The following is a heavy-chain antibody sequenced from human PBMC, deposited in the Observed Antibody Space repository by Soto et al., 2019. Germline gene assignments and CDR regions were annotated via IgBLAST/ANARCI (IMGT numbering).Heavy chain of an antibody. CDR2: VSSSGGTT. V-gene: IGHV3-23*01. CDR1: GFTFSTYA. J-gene: IGHJ3*02. CDR3: AKRGSSGFDI. Sequence: SLRLSCAASGFTFSTYAMSWVRQAPGKGLEWVSAVSSSGGTTYYADSVKGRFTISRDNSKNTLDLQMSSLRAEDTAVYYCAKRGSSGFDIWGQGTMVTVSS. D-gene: IGHD3-3*01.